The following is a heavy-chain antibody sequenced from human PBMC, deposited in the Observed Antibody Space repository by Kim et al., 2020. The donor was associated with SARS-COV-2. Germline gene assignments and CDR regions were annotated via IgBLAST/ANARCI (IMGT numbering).Heavy chain of an antibody. J-gene: IGHJ6*02. Sequence: ASVKVSCKASGYTFTSYYMHWVRQAPGQGLEWMGIINPSGGSTSYAQKFQGRVTMTRDTSTSTVYMELSSLRSEDTAVYYCARVDGSGSYYNVVGKLPQHYGMDVWGQGTTVTVSS. CDR2: INPSGGST. CDR1: GYTFTSYY. D-gene: IGHD3-10*01. CDR3: ARVDGSGSYYNVVGKLPQHYGMDV. V-gene: IGHV1-46*01.